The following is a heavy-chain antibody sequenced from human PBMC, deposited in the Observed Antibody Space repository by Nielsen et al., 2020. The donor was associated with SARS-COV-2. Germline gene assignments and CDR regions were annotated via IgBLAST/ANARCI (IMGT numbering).Heavy chain of an antibody. V-gene: IGHV4-59*01. D-gene: IGHD5-24*01. J-gene: IGHJ4*02. CDR3: VRIDMATISVDY. CDR1: GGSISSYY. Sequence: SETLSLTCTVSGGSISSYYWSWIRQPPGKGLEWIGYIYYSGSTDYNPSLKSRVTISVDTSKNQFSLKLSSVTAADTAVYYCVRIDMATISVDYWGRGTPVTVSS. CDR2: IYYSGST.